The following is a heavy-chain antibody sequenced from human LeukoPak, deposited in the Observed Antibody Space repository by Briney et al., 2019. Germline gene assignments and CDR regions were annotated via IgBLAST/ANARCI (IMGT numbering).Heavy chain of an antibody. CDR2: ISAYNGNT. V-gene: IGHV1-18*01. CDR1: GGTFSSYA. D-gene: IGHD3-9*01. Sequence: GASVKVSCKASGGTFSSYAISWVRQAPGQGLEWMGWISAYNGNTNYAQKLQGRVTMTTDTSTSTAYMELRSLRYDDTAVYYCAKGGQVFVFDQHWAYYFDYWGQGTLVTVSS. CDR3: AKGGQVFVFDQHWAYYFDY. J-gene: IGHJ4*02.